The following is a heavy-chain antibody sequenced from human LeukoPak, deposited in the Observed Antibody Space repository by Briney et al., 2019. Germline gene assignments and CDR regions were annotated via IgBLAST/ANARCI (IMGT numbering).Heavy chain of an antibody. CDR2: INPSGGST. D-gene: IGHD2-2*02. J-gene: IGHJ4*02. Sequence: GASVKVSCKASGYTFTSYYMHWVRQAPGQGLEWMGLINPSGGSTSYAQKFQGRVTMTRDTSTSTVYMELSSLRSEDTAVYYCARGICSSTSCYSASLDYWGQGTLVTVSS. CDR3: ARGICSSTSCYSASLDY. V-gene: IGHV1-46*01. CDR1: GYTFTSYY.